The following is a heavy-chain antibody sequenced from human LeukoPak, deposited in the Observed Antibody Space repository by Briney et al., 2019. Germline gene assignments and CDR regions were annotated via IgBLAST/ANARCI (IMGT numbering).Heavy chain of an antibody. Sequence: PSETLSLTCTVSGGSISSGGYYWSWIRQHPGKGLEWIGYIYYSGTTYYNPSLKSRVTISVDTSKNQFSLKLTSVTAADTAVYYCARDRGWQSSRRFDYWGQGTLVTVSS. CDR1: GGSISSGGYY. V-gene: IGHV4-31*03. D-gene: IGHD1-26*01. CDR3: ARDRGWQSSRRFDY. J-gene: IGHJ4*02. CDR2: IYYSGTT.